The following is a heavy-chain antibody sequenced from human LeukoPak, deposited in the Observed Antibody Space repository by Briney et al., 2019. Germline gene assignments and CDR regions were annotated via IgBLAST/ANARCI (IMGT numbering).Heavy chain of an antibody. V-gene: IGHV3-21*01. D-gene: IGHD4-11*01. CDR2: ISSTSAYI. Sequence: GGSLRLSCAASGFTFSSYSMTWVRQTPGKGLEWVSSISSTSAYIYYADSVKGRFTISRDNAKNSLYLQMNSLRVEDTAMYYCAREPTGNILWGQGTLVTVSS. CDR3: AREPTGNIL. J-gene: IGHJ4*02. CDR1: GFTFSSYS.